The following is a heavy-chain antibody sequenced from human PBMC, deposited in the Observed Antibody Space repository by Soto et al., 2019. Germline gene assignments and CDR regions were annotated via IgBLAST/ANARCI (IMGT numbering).Heavy chain of an antibody. D-gene: IGHD1-7*01. CDR1: GGSFTSNNW. V-gene: IGHV4-4*02. Sequence: QVQLQESGPGLVKPSGTLSLTCAVSGGSFTSNNWWTWVRQPPGQGLEWIGEIYRTGSTNYNPSLKSRVTISLDKSENQFSLKVTSLTAADTAVYYGASRDPGTSVDYWGQGTLVTFSS. CDR2: IYRTGST. CDR3: ASRDPGTSVDY. J-gene: IGHJ4*02.